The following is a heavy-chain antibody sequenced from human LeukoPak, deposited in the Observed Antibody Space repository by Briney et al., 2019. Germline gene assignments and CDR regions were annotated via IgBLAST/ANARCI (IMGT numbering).Heavy chain of an antibody. CDR1: GFTFSSSA. J-gene: IGHJ4*02. V-gene: IGHV3-23*01. CDR3: AKSSNYAPYYFDY. Sequence: GGSLRLACAASGFTFSSSAMSWVRQAPGKGLEWVSAISNNGGYTYYADSVQGRFTISRDNSKNTLYLQMNSLRAEDTAVYYCAKSSNYAPYYFDYWGQGTLVTVSS. CDR2: ISNNGGYT. D-gene: IGHD4-11*01.